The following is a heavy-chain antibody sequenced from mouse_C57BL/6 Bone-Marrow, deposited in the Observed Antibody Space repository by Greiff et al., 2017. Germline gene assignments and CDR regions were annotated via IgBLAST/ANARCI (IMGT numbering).Heavy chain of an antibody. D-gene: IGHD2-1*01. CDR2: IDPENGDT. Sequence: VQLQQSGAELVRPGASVKLSCTASGFNIKDDYMHWVKQRPEQGLEWIGWIDPENGDTEYASKFQGKATITADTSSNTAYLQLSSLTSEDTAVYYCTIYYGNPLDYWGQGTTLTGSS. V-gene: IGHV14-4*01. CDR3: TIYYGNPLDY. CDR1: GFNIKDDY. J-gene: IGHJ2*01.